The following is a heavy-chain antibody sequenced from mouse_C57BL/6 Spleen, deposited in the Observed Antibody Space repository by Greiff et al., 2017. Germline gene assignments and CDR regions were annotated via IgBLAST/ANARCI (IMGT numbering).Heavy chain of an antibody. D-gene: IGHD2-4*01. V-gene: IGHV5-4*01. CDR3: ARDGDYDYDGYYFDY. CDR2: ISDGGSYT. J-gene: IGHJ2*01. Sequence: EVKLMESGGGLVKPGGSLKLSCAASGFTFSSYAMSWVRQTPEKRLEWVATISDGGSYTYYPDNVKGRFTISRDNAKNNLYLQMSHLKSEDTAMYYCARDGDYDYDGYYFDYWGQGTTLTVSS. CDR1: GFTFSSYA.